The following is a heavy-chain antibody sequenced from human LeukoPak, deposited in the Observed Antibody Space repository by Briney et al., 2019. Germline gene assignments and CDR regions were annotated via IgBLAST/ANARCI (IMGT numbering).Heavy chain of an antibody. D-gene: IGHD5-12*01. V-gene: IGHV1-8*02. J-gene: IGHJ4*02. CDR3: ARGSGYDGVDY. CDR2: MNPNSGNT. CDR1: GGTFSSYA. Sequence: ASVKVSCKASGGTFSSYAISWVRQATGQGLEWMGWMNPNSGNTGYAQKFQGRVTMTRNTSISTAYMELSSLRSEDTAVYYCARGSGYDGVDYWGQGTLVTVSS.